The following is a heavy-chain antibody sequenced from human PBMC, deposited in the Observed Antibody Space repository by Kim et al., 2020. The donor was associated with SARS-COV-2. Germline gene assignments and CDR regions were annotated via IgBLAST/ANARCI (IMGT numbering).Heavy chain of an antibody. V-gene: IGHV4-59*01. J-gene: IGHJ4*02. CDR2: IYYSGST. CDR1: GGSISSYY. Sequence: SETLSLTCTVSGGSISSYYWSWIRQPPGKGLEWIGYIYYSGSTNYNPSLKSRVTISVDTSKNQFSLKLSSVTAADTAVYYCARGKTVTTYYFDYWGQGTL. D-gene: IGHD4-17*01. CDR3: ARGKTVTTYYFDY.